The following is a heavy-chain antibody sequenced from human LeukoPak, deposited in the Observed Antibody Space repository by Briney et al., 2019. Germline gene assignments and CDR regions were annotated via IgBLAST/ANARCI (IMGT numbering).Heavy chain of an antibody. Sequence: ASVKVSCKASGYTFTSYGISWVRQAPGQGLEWMGWISAYNGNTNYAQKLQGRVTMTTDTSTSTAYMELRSLRSDDTAVYYCARGGGGYQLLWGYYYYYMDVWGKGTTVTVSS. D-gene: IGHD2-2*01. CDR2: ISAYNGNT. V-gene: IGHV1-18*01. CDR1: GYTFTSYG. CDR3: ARGGGGYQLLWGYYYYYMDV. J-gene: IGHJ6*03.